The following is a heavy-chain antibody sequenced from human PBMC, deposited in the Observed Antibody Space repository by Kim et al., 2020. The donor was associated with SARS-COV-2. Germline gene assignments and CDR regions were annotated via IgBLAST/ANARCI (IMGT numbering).Heavy chain of an antibody. J-gene: IGHJ4*02. CDR3: SGSYYSFGSDY. CDR1: GYTFTGYY. D-gene: IGHD1-26*01. Sequence: ASVKVSCKASGYTFTGYYMHWVRQAPGQGLEWMGRINPNSGGTNYAQKFQGRVTVTRDTSISTAYMELSRLRSDDTAVYYCSGSYYSFGSDYWGQGTLVTVSS. CDR2: INPNSGGT. V-gene: IGHV1-2*06.